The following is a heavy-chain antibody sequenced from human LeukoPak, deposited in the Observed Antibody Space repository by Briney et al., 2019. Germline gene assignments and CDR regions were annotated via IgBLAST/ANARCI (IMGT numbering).Heavy chain of an antibody. CDR3: ARGFGESEYYYYGMDV. CDR2: NYYAGGT. CDR1: GGSISSSSYY. Sequence: SETLSLTCTVSGGSISSSSYYWGWIRQPPGRGLDWIGTNYYAGGTYYNPSLKSRVTISVDTSKNQFSLRLSSVTAADTAVYYCARGFGESEYYYYGMDVWGQGTTVTVSS. V-gene: IGHV4-39*01. J-gene: IGHJ6*02. D-gene: IGHD3-10*01.